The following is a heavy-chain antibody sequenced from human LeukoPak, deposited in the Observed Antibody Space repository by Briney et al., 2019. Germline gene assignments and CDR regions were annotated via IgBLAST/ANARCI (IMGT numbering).Heavy chain of an antibody. V-gene: IGHV1-2*02. CDR2: INPNSGGT. Sequence: ASVKVSCKASGYTLTGYYMHRVRQAPGQGLEWMGWINPNSGGTNYAKKFQGRVTVTRDTSISTAYMELSRLRSDDTAVYYCARGAHYYGSGRSPAGDAFDIWGQGTMVTVSS. CDR1: GYTLTGYY. CDR3: ARGAHYYGSGRSPAGDAFDI. D-gene: IGHD3-10*01. J-gene: IGHJ3*02.